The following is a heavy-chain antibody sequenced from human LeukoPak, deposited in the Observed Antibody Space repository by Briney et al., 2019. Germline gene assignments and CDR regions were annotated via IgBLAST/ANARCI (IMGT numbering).Heavy chain of an antibody. V-gene: IGHV1-46*01. CDR3: ARARAPASDSSGWRSGCFDP. Sequence: ASVKVSCKASGYTFTSYYMHWVRQAPGQGLEWMGIINPNRGSTSYAQKFQGRVTMTRDTSTSTVYMELSSLRSEDTAGYYCARARAPASDSSGWRSGCFDPWGQGTLVTVSS. J-gene: IGHJ5*02. CDR2: INPNRGST. CDR1: GYTFTSYY. D-gene: IGHD6-19*01.